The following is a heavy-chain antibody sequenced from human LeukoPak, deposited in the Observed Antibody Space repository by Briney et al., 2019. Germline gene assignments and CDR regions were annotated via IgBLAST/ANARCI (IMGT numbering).Heavy chain of an antibody. V-gene: IGHV3-33*01. CDR2: IWYDRSKE. J-gene: IGHJ6*02. Sequence: GRSLRLSCVASGFTFSIYGMHWVRQAPGKGLEWVAVIWYDRSKENYADSVKGRFTISRDNSKNTLYLQMNSLRAEDTAVYYCARAVQKPGGSGYYGMDVWGQGTTVTVSS. CDR1: GFTFSIYG. CDR3: ARAVQKPGGSGYYGMDV. D-gene: IGHD6-25*01.